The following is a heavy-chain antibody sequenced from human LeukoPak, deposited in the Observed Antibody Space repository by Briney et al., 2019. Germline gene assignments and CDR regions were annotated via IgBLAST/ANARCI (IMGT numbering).Heavy chain of an antibody. CDR1: GYSFTHHN. D-gene: IGHD4-17*01. CDR3: ARVLSAVTSTFDY. Sequence: GASVKVSCKASGYSFTHHNVHWVRQAPGQALEWMGWIKPNDGDTKLSQKFQDRVTLTSDTSIDTAYMEMSGLTSDDTAIYYCARVLSAVTSTFDYWGQGTLVTVYS. V-gene: IGHV1-2*02. J-gene: IGHJ4*02. CDR2: IKPNDGDT.